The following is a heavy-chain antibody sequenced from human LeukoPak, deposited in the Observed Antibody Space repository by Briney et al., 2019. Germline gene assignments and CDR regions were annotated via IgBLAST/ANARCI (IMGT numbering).Heavy chain of an antibody. CDR3: ARAGYDSSGYYTGLDY. CDR1: GFTFSSYD. CDR2: IGTAGDT. V-gene: IGHV3-13*01. J-gene: IGHJ4*02. Sequence: GGSLRLSCAASGFTFSSYDMHWVRQATGKGLEWVSAIGTAGDTYYPGSAKGRFTISRENAKNSLYLQMNSLRAGDTAVYYCARAGYDSSGYYTGLDYWGQGTLVTVSS. D-gene: IGHD3-22*01.